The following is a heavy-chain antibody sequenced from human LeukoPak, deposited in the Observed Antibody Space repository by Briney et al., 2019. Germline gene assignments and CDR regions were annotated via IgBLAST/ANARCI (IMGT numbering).Heavy chain of an antibody. Sequence: PSETLSLTCTVSGDSISSYYWSWIRQPPGKALEWIGYIYYSGSTNYNPSLKSRVTISVDTSKNQFSLKLSSVTAADTAVYYCARGGVGATWGVVDYWGQGTLVTVSS. D-gene: IGHD1-26*01. J-gene: IGHJ4*02. V-gene: IGHV4-59*12. CDR3: ARGGVGATWGVVDY. CDR1: GDSISSYY. CDR2: IYYSGST.